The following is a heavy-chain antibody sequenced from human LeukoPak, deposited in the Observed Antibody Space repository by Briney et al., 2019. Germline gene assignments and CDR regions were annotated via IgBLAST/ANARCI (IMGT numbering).Heavy chain of an antibody. D-gene: IGHD4-23*01. J-gene: IGHJ4*02. Sequence: QSGGSLRLSCAASGFMFSTYEMNWVRQAPGKGLEWVSYISSSGSDIYYADSVKGRFTISRDNAKNSLYLHMNSLRAEDTAVYYCARDYGGSSPFDYWGQGTLVTVSS. CDR3: ARDYGGSSPFDY. V-gene: IGHV3-48*03. CDR2: ISSSGSDI. CDR1: GFMFSTYE.